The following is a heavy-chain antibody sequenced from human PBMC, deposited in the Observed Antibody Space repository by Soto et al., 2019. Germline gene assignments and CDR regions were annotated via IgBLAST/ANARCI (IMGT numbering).Heavy chain of an antibody. CDR2: ISSNGVGT. CDR1: GFTLSGYA. D-gene: IGHD6-6*01. J-gene: IGHJ6*03. CDR3: ARRARPDFYYMDV. V-gene: IGHV3-64*01. Sequence: LRLSCAASGFTLSGYAMDWVRQAPGKGLEYVSGISSNGVGTYYAKSVQGRFTISRDNSKNTVYLQMGSLRPEDMAVYYCARRARPDFYYMDVWGKGTTVTVS.